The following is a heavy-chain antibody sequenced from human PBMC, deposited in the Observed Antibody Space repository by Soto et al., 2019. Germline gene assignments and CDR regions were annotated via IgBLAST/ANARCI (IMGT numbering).Heavy chain of an antibody. CDR1: GFTLSSYG. J-gene: IGHJ4*02. CDR2: ISYDGSNK. V-gene: IGHV3-30*18. Sequence: GGSMRLSCAASGFTLSSYGMPWVRQAPGKGLEWVAVISYDGSNKYYADSVKGRFTISRDNSKNTLYLQMNSLRAEDTAVYYCAKDRQRRYYYDSSGYYDYWGQGTLVTVSS. D-gene: IGHD3-22*01. CDR3: AKDRQRRYYYDSSGYYDY.